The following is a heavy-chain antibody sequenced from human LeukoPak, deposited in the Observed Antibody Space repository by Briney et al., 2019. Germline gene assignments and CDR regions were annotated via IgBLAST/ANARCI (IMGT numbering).Heavy chain of an antibody. CDR3: AKARRLYGLHTEIDY. D-gene: IGHD3-16*01. Sequence: GGSLRLSCAASGFTFSSYAMSWVRQAPGKGLEWVSAISGSGGSTYYADSVKGRLTISRDNSKNTLYLQMNSLRAEDTAVYYCAKARRLYGLHTEIDYWGQGTLVTVSS. CDR1: GFTFSSYA. V-gene: IGHV3-23*01. CDR2: ISGSGGST. J-gene: IGHJ4*02.